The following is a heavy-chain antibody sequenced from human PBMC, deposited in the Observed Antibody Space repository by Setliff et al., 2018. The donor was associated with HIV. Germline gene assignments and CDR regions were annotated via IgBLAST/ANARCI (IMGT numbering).Heavy chain of an antibody. V-gene: IGHV3-13*03. CDR1: GFTFSSYD. CDR2: IGTAGDT. Sequence: GSLRLSCAACGFTFSSYDMHWVRQATGKGLEWVSTIGTAGDTYYPGSVKGQFTISRENAKNSLYLQMNSLRAEDTAVYYCARGGDSTREFQHWGQGTLVTVSS. J-gene: IGHJ1*01. CDR3: ARGGDSTREFQH. D-gene: IGHD2-21*02.